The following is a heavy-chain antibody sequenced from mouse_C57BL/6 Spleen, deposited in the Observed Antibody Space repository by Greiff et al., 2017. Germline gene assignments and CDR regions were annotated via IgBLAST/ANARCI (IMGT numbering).Heavy chain of an antibody. CDR2: IYPGSGNT. CDR1: GYSFTSYY. J-gene: IGHJ3*01. CDR3: ARGRAWFAY. V-gene: IGHV1-66*01. Sequence: QVQLQQSGPELVKPGASVKISCKASGYSFTSYYIHWVKQRPGQGLEWIGWIYPGSGNTKYNEKFKGKATLTADTSSSTAYMQLSSLTSEDSAVYYCARGRAWFAYWGQEALVTVSA.